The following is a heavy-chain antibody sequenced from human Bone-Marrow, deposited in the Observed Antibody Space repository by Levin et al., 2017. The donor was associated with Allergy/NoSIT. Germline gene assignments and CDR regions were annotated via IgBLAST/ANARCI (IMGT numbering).Heavy chain of an antibody. CDR2: INPNTAVT. J-gene: IGHJ6*02. D-gene: IGHD3-3*01. CDR1: GYTFTAYC. V-gene: IGHV1-2*02. CDR3: SLHYFDFSRALDV. Sequence: ASVKVSCKASGYTFTAYCIHWLRQAPGQGPEWLGWINPNTAVTNYAHKFQGRVTLTRDTSISTAYMELSGLRSDDTAQYYCSLHYFDFSRALDVWGQGTTVTVSS.